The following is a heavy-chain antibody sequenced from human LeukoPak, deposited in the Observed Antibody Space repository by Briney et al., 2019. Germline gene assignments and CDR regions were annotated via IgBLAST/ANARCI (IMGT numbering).Heavy chain of an antibody. CDR3: ARDGGNDPMDV. CDR1: GFTFSSAW. D-gene: IGHD1-1*01. J-gene: IGHJ6*04. V-gene: IGHV3-7*01. Sequence: GGSLRLSCAASGFTFSSAWMSWVRQAPGKGLEWVANVNQDGSGRYYVDSVKGRFTISRDNAKNSLYLQMNSLRAEDTAVYYCARDGGNDPMDVWGKGTTVTVSS. CDR2: VNQDGSGR.